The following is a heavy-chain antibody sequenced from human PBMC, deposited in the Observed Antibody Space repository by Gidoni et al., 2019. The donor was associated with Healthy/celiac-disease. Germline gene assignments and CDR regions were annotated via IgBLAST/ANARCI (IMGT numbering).Heavy chain of an antibody. CDR1: GFTFDDSA. J-gene: IGHJ6*02. CDR2: ISWDGGST. D-gene: IGHD4-17*01. CDR3: AKDISTVTTASYYGMDV. V-gene: IGHV3-43D*03. Sequence: EVQLVESGGVVVQPGGSLRLSCAASGFTFDDSAMHWVRQAPGKGLEWVSLISWDGGSTYYADSVKGRFTISRDNSKNSLYLQMNSLRAEDTALYYCAKDISTVTTASYYGMDVWGQGTTVTVSS.